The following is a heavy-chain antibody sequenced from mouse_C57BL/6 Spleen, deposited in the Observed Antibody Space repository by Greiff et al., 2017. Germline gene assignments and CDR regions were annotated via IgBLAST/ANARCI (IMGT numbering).Heavy chain of an antibody. D-gene: IGHD1-1*01. CDR3: ARHYYGSSYERYYAMDY. J-gene: IGHJ4*01. V-gene: IGHV5-6*01. Sequence: EVNVVESGGDLVKPGGSLKLSCAASGFTFSSYGMSWVRQTPDKRLEWVATISSGGSYTYYPDSVKGRFTISRDNAKNTLYLQMSSLKSEDTAMYYCARHYYGSSYERYYAMDYWGQGTSVTVSS. CDR2: ISSGGSYT. CDR1: GFTFSSYG.